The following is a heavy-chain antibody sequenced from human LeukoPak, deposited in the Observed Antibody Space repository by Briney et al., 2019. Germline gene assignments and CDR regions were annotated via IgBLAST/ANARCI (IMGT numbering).Heavy chain of an antibody. Sequence: PGGSLRLSCSASGFTFSSYAMSWVRQAPGKGLEYVSGISSNGGSTYYADSVKGRFTISRDNSKNTLYLQMSSLRAEDTAVYCCVRGWYYFDYWGQGTLVTVSS. D-gene: IGHD6-13*01. V-gene: IGHV3-64D*09. CDR2: ISSNGGST. CDR3: VRGWYYFDY. J-gene: IGHJ4*02. CDR1: GFTFSSYA.